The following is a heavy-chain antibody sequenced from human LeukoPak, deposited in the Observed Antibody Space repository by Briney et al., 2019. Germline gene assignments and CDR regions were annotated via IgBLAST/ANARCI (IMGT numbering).Heavy chain of an antibody. Sequence: ASETLSLTCTVSGDSISSSSYYWGWIRQPPGKGLEWIGSIYYSGNTYYNPSLKSRVTISVDTSKNQFSLKLTSVTAADTAVYYCAHFKGGSFDFWGQGTMVTVSS. J-gene: IGHJ3*01. V-gene: IGHV4-39*01. CDR2: IYYSGNT. CDR1: GDSISSSSYY. D-gene: IGHD1-26*01. CDR3: AHFKGGSFDF.